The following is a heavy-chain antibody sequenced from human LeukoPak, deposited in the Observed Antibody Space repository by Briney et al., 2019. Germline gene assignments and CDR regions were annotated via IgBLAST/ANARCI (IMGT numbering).Heavy chain of an antibody. CDR1: GFTFTRYG. V-gene: IGHV1-18*01. CDR2: ISAYNGDT. D-gene: IGHD6-19*01. J-gene: IGHJ4*02. Sequence: GASVKVSCKASGFTFTRYGISWVRQAPGQGLEWMGWISAYNGDTKYAQKFQDRLTMTTETSTSAAYMELTSLGSDDTAVYYCARDPSNTSGWYAWADYWGQGTLVTVSS. CDR3: ARDPSNTSGWYAWADY.